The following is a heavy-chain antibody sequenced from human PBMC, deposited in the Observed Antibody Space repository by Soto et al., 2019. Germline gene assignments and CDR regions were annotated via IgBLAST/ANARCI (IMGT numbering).Heavy chain of an antibody. D-gene: IGHD3-10*01. V-gene: IGHV3-33*06. J-gene: IGHJ6*02. CDR3: ANIPGSGSYYDQDYYYGMDV. Sequence: GGSLRLSCAASGFTFSSYGMHWVRQAPGKGLEWVAVIWYDGSNKYYADSVKGRFTISRDNSKNTLYLQMNSLRAEDTAEYYCANIPGSGSYYDQDYYYGMDVWGQGTTVTVSS. CDR2: IWYDGSNK. CDR1: GFTFSSYG.